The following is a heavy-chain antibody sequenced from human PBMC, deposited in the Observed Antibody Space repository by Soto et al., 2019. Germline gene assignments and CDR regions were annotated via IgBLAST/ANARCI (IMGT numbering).Heavy chain of an antibody. D-gene: IGHD6-13*01. J-gene: IGHJ4*02. CDR1: GITFIADA. CDR3: AKSFSSNWYDYFDY. V-gene: IGHV3-23*01. CDR2: ISGSGATA. Sequence: GGSLRLSCAASGITFIADAMSWVRQAPGKGLEWVSAISGSGATAYYADSVKGRFTISRDKSKNTLYLQMNSLRAEDTALYYCAKSFSSNWYDYFDYWGQGSLVTVSS.